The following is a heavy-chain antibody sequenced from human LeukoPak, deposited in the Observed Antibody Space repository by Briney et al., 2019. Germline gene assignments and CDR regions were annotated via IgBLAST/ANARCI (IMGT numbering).Heavy chain of an antibody. Sequence: GGSLRLSCAASGFTFSRHGMNWVRQAPGKGLEWVSSISSSSSYIYYADSVKGRFTISRDNAKNSLYLQMNSLRAEDTAVYYCARDPLRGRGKIDYWGQGTLVTVSS. V-gene: IGHV3-21*01. J-gene: IGHJ4*02. CDR3: ARDPLRGRGKIDY. D-gene: IGHD1-26*01. CDR1: GFTFSRHG. CDR2: ISSSSSYI.